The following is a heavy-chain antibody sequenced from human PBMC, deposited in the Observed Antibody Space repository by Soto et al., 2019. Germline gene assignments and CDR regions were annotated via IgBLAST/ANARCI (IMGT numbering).Heavy chain of an antibody. CDR1: DGSISSHY. V-gene: IGHV4-59*11. CDR2: IYYSGST. D-gene: IGHD4-17*01. Sequence: SETLSLTCTVSDGSISSHYWSWIRQPPGKGLEWIGYIYYSGSTNYNPSLKSRDTISVDTSKNQFSLKLSSVTAADTAVYYCARGGGDLYYYYGMDVWGQGTTVTAS. CDR3: ARGGGDLYYYYGMDV. J-gene: IGHJ6*02.